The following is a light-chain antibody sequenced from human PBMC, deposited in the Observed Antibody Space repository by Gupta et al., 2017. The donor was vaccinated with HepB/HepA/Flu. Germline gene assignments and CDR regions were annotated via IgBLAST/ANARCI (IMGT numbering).Light chain of an antibody. Sequence: NFMLTQPHSVSESPGKTVTISCTGSSGSIATNYVQWYQQRPGSAPTTVIYEDDQRPSGVPDRFSGSIDSSSTSASLTISGLKTEDDDYYYFQSYDSNNWVFGGGTKLTVL. V-gene: IGLV6-57*02. J-gene: IGLJ3*02. CDR1: SGSIATNY. CDR2: EDD. CDR3: QSYDSNNWV.